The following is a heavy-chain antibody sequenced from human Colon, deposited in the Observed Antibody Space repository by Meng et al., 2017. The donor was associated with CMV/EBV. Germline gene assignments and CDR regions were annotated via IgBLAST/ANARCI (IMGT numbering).Heavy chain of an antibody. CDR1: GFRFERYA. CDR2: ITWNSGLR. Sequence: SLKISCAASGFRFERYAMHWVRQAPGKGLEWVAGITWNSGLRAYAESVKRRFSISRDNAKNSVYLQLHSLRPEETALYYCVRDTGTGSYVTGFDHWGQGTLVTVSS. CDR3: VRDTGTGSYVTGFDH. D-gene: IGHD1-26*01. J-gene: IGHJ4*02. V-gene: IGHV3-9*01.